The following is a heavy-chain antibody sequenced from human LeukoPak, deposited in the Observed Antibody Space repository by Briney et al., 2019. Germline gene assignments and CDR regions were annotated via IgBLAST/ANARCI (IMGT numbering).Heavy chain of an antibody. V-gene: IGHV1-2*02. CDR2: INSNSAGT. CDR1: GYTFTDYY. CDR3: ARHVAGPGDY. D-gene: IGHD6-19*01. J-gene: IGHJ4*02. Sequence: GASVNVSCKASGYTFTDYYMHWVRQAPGQGLEWMGWINSNSAGTNYAQKFQGRVTMTRDTSISTAYMELSSLRSDDTAVYYCARHVAGPGDYWGQGTLVTVSS.